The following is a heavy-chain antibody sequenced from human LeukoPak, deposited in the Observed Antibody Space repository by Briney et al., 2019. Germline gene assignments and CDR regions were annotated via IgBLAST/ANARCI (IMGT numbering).Heavy chain of an antibody. CDR1: GGSISSSSYY. CDR2: IYYSGST. J-gene: IGHJ2*01. CDR3: ARDASVSYWYFDL. Sequence: KPSETXSLXCTVSGGSISSSSYYWGWIRQPPGKGLEWIGSIYYSGSTYYNPSLKSRVTISVDTSKNQFSLKLSSVTAADTAVYYCARDASVSYWYFDLWGRGTLVTVSS. V-gene: IGHV4-39*07.